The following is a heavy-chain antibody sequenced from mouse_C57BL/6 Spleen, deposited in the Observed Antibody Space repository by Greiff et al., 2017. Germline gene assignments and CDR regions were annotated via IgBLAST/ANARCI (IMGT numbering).Heavy chain of an antibody. V-gene: IGHV5-17*01. CDR1: GFTFSDYG. Sequence: EVMLVESGGGLVKPGGSLKLSCAASGFTFSDYGMHWVRQAPEKGLEWVAYISSGSSTIYYADTVKGRFTISRDNAKNTLFLQMTSLRSEDTAMYYCARLQDAYWGQGTLVTVSA. J-gene: IGHJ3*01. CDR3: ARLQDAY. CDR2: ISSGSSTI.